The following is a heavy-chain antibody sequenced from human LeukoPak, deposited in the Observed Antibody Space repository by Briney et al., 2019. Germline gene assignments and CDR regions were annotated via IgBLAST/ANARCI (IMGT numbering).Heavy chain of an antibody. V-gene: IGHV4-39*01. CDR3: ARHAYCGGDCYHDFDY. Sequence: SETLSLTCTVSGGSISSSSYYWGWIRQPPGKGLEWIGSIYYSGSTYYNPSLNSRVTISVDTSKDQFSLKLSSVTAADTAVYYCARHAYCGGDCYHDFDYWGQGTLVTGSS. CDR1: GGSISSSSYY. J-gene: IGHJ4*02. D-gene: IGHD2-21*02. CDR2: IYYSGST.